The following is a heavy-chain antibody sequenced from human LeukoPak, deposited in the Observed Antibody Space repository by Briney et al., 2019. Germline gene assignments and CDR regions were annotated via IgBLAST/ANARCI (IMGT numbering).Heavy chain of an antibody. CDR3: ARSRGAGPGAYFDY. Sequence: GGSLRLSCAASGFTFSGYSMNWVRQAPGKGLEWVSYISSSSSSIYYADSVKGRFTISRDNAKNSLYLQMNSLRAEDTAVYYCARSRGAGPGAYFDYWGQGTLITVSS. V-gene: IGHV3-48*04. J-gene: IGHJ4*02. D-gene: IGHD6-19*01. CDR2: ISSSSSSI. CDR1: GFTFSGYS.